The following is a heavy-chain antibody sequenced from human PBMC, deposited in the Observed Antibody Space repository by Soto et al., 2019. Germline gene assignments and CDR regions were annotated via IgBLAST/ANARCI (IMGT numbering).Heavy chain of an antibody. Sequence: PGESLKISCKGSGYRFTNYWIGWVRQVPEKGLEWMGIIYPGDSDTKYSPSFQGQVTISADKSISTAYLQWSSLKASDTAIYYCARMATIKGNFFDYWGQGTLVTVSS. CDR2: IYPGDSDT. V-gene: IGHV5-51*01. J-gene: IGHJ4*02. D-gene: IGHD3-10*01. CDR1: GYRFTNYW. CDR3: ARMATIKGNFFDY.